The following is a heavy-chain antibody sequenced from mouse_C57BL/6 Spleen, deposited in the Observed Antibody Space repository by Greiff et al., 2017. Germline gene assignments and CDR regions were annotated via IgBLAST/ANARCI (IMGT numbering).Heavy chain of an antibody. Sequence: QVQLQQSGAELVKPGASVKISCKASGYAFSSYWLNWVKQRPGKGLAWIGQIYPGAGDTNYNGKFKGKATLTADKSSSTAYMQLGSLTSEDSAVYFCACPIYYYGSSSLTEYCDVWGTGTTVTVSS. CDR1: GYAFSSYW. CDR3: ACPIYYYGSSSLTEYCDV. J-gene: IGHJ1*03. CDR2: IYPGAGDT. V-gene: IGHV1-80*01. D-gene: IGHD1-1*01.